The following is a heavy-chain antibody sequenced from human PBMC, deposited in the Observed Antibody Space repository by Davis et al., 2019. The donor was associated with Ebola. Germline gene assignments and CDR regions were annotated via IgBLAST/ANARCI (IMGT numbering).Heavy chain of an antibody. V-gene: IGHV3-23*01. CDR2: ISGGGDST. CDR1: GFMFSSYA. D-gene: IGHD3-10*01. J-gene: IGHJ4*02. Sequence: GESLKISCAASGFMFSSYAMSWVRQAPGKGLEWVSVISGGGDSTYYIDSVKGRFTISRDNSKNTVSLQMNSLRAEDTAIYFCARPRSPDYWGQGTLVTVSS. CDR3: ARPRSPDY.